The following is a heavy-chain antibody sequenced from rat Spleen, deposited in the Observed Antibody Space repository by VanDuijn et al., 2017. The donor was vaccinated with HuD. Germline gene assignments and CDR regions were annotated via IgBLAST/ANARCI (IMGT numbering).Heavy chain of an antibody. D-gene: IGHD4-6*01. J-gene: IGHJ2*01. CDR3: ARFGGDY. Sequence: QVQLKESGPGLVKPSETLSLTCTVSGFSLTTYSVSWVRQPPGKGLEWIAAISSGGSTYYNSALKSRLSISRDTSKSQVFLKMNSLQTEDTAMYFCARFGGDYWGQGVMVTVSS. CDR2: ISSGGST. V-gene: IGHV2-6*01. CDR1: GFSLTTYS.